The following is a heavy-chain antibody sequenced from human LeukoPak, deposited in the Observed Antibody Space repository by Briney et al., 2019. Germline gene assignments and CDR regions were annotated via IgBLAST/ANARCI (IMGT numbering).Heavy chain of an antibody. CDR1: GFTFRSYG. J-gene: IGHJ4*02. Sequence: PGGSLRLSCVASGFTFRSYGMHGVRQAPGKGLEWGAVISYDGKNKYNADSVKGRFTISRENSKNTLYLQMNSLRADDTAVYYCAKDRDIAAAGYFFDYWGQGALVTVSS. V-gene: IGHV3-30*18. CDR2: ISYDGKNK. CDR3: AKDRDIAAAGYFFDY. D-gene: IGHD6-13*01.